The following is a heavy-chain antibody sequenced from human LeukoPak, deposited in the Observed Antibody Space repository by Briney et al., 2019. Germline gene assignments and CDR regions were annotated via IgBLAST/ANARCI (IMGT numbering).Heavy chain of an antibody. J-gene: IGHJ4*02. CDR2: INHSGST. CDR1: GGSFSGYY. D-gene: IGHD3-10*01. Sequence: SETLSLTCAVYGGSFSGYYWSWIRQPPGKGLEWIGEINHSGSTNYNPSLKSRVTISVDTSKNQFSLKLGSVTAADTAVYYCARGEGSYWGQGTLVTVSS. V-gene: IGHV4-34*01. CDR3: ARGEGSY.